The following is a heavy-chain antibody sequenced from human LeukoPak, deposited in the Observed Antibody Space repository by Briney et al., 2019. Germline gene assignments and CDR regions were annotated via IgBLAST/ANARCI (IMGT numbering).Heavy chain of an antibody. CDR3: AREEAYYYYYMDV. J-gene: IGHJ6*03. V-gene: IGHV3-74*01. Sequence: GGSLRLSCAASGFTFSSYWMHWVRQAPGKGLVWVSRINSDGSSTSYADSVKGRFTISRDNAKNTLYLQMNSLRAEDTAVYYCAREEAYYYYYMDVWGKGTTVTVSS. CDR2: INSDGSST. CDR1: GFTFSSYW.